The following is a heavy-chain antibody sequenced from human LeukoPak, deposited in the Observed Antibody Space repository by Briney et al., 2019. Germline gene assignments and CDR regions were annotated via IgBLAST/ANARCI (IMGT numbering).Heavy chain of an antibody. D-gene: IGHD3/OR15-3a*01. CDR1: GFTFSSYE. V-gene: IGHV3-48*03. CDR3: AKVVLSGNDLLFDAFDI. J-gene: IGHJ3*02. Sequence: GGSLRLSCAASGFTFSSYEMNWVRQAPGKGLEWVSYISSSGSTIYYADSVKGRFTISRDNAKNSLYLQMNSLRAEDTALYYCAKVVLSGNDLLFDAFDIWGQGTMVTVSS. CDR2: ISSSGSTI.